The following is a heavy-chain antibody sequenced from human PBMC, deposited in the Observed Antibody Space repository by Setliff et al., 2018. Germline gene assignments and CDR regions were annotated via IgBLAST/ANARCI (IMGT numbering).Heavy chain of an antibody. CDR2: ISPYSGET. V-gene: IGHV1-18*01. D-gene: IGHD2-21*01. Sequence: ASVKVSCKTSGFSFTTFGFSWVRQAPGQGLEWMGWISPYSGETNYAQKFQDRLSVTADTSSKKTYMELRRLTSDDTAVYFCSTSRAPRVVLAADFDLWGQGTLVTVSS. CDR3: STSRAPRVVLAADFDL. CDR1: GFSFTTFG. J-gene: IGHJ4*02.